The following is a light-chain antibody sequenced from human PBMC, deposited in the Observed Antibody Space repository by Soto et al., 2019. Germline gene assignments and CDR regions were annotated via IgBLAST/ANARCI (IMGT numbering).Light chain of an antibody. CDR2: LGS. CDR3: MQSLQSPWT. Sequence: DIVMTPSPLSLPVTPGEPASISCRSSQSLLYSNGYNYLDWYLQKPGQSPQLLISLGSDRASGVPDRFSGSGSGTDFTLKISRVEAEDVGLYYCMQSLQSPWTFGQGTTVEIK. V-gene: IGKV2-28*01. CDR1: QSLLYSNGYNY. J-gene: IGKJ1*01.